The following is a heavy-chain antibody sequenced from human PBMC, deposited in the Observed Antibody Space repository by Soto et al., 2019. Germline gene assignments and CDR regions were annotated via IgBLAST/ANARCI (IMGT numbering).Heavy chain of an antibody. J-gene: IGHJ4*02. CDR3: VKEFSSGWYWENSPPAAFDY. CDR1: GFTFSSYA. Sequence: GGSLRLSCSASGFTFSSYAMHWVRQAPGKGLEYVSAISSNGGSTYYADSVKGRFTISRDNSKNTLYLQMSSLRAEETAVYYCVKEFSSGWYWENSPPAAFDYWGQGTLVTVSS. V-gene: IGHV3-64D*08. D-gene: IGHD6-19*01. CDR2: ISSNGGST.